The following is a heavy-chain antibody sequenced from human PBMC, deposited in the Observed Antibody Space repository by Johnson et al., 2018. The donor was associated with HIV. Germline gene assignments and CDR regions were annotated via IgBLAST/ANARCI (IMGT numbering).Heavy chain of an antibody. CDR3: AKIPGGGRRGVAFGF. V-gene: IGHV3-20*04. Sequence: VQLVESGGGVVQPGGSLRLSCAVSGFIFSGYAMAWVRQVPGKGLECVSYITCYGACIGYADSVKGRFTISRDNAKMSLYLQMNSLRDEDTAVYYCAKIPGGGRRGVAFGFWGQRERVPVSS. CDR2: ITCYGACI. D-gene: IGHD1-26*01. CDR1: GFIFSGYA. J-gene: IGHJ3*01.